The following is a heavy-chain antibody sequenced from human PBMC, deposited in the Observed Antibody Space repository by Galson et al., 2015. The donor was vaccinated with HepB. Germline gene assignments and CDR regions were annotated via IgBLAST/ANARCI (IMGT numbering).Heavy chain of an antibody. Sequence: SVKVSCKASGYTFTSYGISWVRQAPGQGLEWMGWISAYNGNTNYAQKLQCRVTMTTDTSTSTAYMELRSLRSDDTAVYYCARDARIAAAGAFDIWGQGTMVTVSS. D-gene: IGHD6-13*01. V-gene: IGHV1-18*01. CDR3: ARDARIAAAGAFDI. J-gene: IGHJ3*02. CDR1: GYTFTSYG. CDR2: ISAYNGNT.